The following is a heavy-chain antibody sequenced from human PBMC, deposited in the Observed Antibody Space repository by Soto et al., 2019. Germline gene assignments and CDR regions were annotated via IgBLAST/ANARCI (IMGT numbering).Heavy chain of an antibody. Sequence: GGSLRLSCEASGFTFSNYGMNWVRQAPGKGLEWLSYISGSGWTIYYADSVKGRFTISRDSAKKSLFLQMNSLSAEDTALYYCARGDDNSGYYYAFDSWGQGTPVTVSS. V-gene: IGHV3-48*03. J-gene: IGHJ4*02. D-gene: IGHD3-22*01. CDR1: GFTFSNYG. CDR3: ARGDDNSGYYYAFDS. CDR2: ISGSGWTI.